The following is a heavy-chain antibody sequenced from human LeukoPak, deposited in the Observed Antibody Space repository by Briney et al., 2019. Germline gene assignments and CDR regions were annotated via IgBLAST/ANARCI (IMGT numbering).Heavy chain of an antibody. V-gene: IGHV1-69*04. CDR1: GGTFSSYA. J-gene: IGHJ6*02. D-gene: IGHD6-19*01. CDR3: ARGSVAGTAFDYYYGMDV. Sequence: SVKVSCKASGGTFSSYAISWVRQAPGQGVEWMGRIIPILGIANYAQKFQGRVTITADKSTSTAYMELSRLRSEDTAVYYCARGSVAGTAFDYYYGMDVWGQGTTVTVSS. CDR2: IIPILGIA.